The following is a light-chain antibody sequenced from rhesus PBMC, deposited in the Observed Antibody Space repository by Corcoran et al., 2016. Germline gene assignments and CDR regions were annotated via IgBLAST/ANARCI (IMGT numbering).Light chain of an antibody. CDR2: EAS. J-gene: IGKJ1*01. CDR1: QGITND. CDR3: QQYHSIPWA. V-gene: IGKV1-25*01. Sequence: DIQMTQSPSPLSASVGDRVTITCRASQGITNDLAWHQQQPGETPKLLTYEASSLQSGIPFRFSGSGSGADFTLTISHLEPDDFATYYCQQYHSIPWAFDQGTKVEIK.